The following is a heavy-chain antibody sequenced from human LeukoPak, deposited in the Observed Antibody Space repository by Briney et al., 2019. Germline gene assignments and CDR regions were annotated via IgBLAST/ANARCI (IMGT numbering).Heavy chain of an antibody. Sequence: SETLSLPCTVSGGSVSSYYWSWIRQPAGKGLEGIGRIYSSGTTNYNPSLKSRVTMSVDTSKNHFSLKLSSVTAADTAVYYCARGITAAGNVNWSDPWGQGTLVTVSS. D-gene: IGHD6-13*01. V-gene: IGHV4-4*07. CDR2: IYSSGTT. CDR3: ARGITAAGNVNWSDP. CDR1: GGSVSSYY. J-gene: IGHJ5*02.